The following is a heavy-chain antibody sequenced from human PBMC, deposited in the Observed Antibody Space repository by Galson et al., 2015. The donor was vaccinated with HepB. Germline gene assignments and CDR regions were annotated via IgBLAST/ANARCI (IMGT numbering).Heavy chain of an antibody. Sequence: SVKVSCKASGYTFTSYGISWVRQAPGQGLEWMGWISAYNGNTNYAQKLQGRVTMTTDTSTSTAHMELRSLRSDDTAVYYCAREARIWFGDVDPTSLNYGMDVWGQGTTVTVSS. CDR3: AREARIWFGDVDPTSLNYGMDV. J-gene: IGHJ6*02. V-gene: IGHV1-18*01. CDR2: ISAYNGNT. D-gene: IGHD3-10*01. CDR1: GYTFTSYG.